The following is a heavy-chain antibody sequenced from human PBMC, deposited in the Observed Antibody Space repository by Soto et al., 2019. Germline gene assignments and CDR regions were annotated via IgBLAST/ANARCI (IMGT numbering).Heavy chain of an antibody. CDR2: ISTSGHV. CDR3: ARDNNDFWSLYPLAFDY. Sequence: SETLSLTCSVSGGSLSKYYWSWIRQPAGKGLEWIGRISTSGHVVSKVSLRSRLTMSVDMSNNHFSLKLTSVTAADTAVYYCARDNNDFWSLYPLAFDYWGQGALVTVSS. V-gene: IGHV4-4*07. D-gene: IGHD3-3*01. J-gene: IGHJ4*02. CDR1: GGSLSKYY.